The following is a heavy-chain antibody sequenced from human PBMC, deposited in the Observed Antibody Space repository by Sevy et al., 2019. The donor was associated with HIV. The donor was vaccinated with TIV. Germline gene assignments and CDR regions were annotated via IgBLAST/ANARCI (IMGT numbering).Heavy chain of an antibody. CDR2: IGWNSGSV. V-gene: IGHV3-9*01. CDR3: AKDLLPYGSGSYPLDY. Sequence: GGSLRLSCAASGFRFEDHGMHWVRRAPGKGLEWVSGIGWNSGSVGYAVSVKGRFTISRDNAKNLLYLQMNSLTSEDTALYYCAKDLLPYGSGSYPLDYWGQGTVVTVSS. D-gene: IGHD3-10*01. CDR1: GFRFEDHG. J-gene: IGHJ4*02.